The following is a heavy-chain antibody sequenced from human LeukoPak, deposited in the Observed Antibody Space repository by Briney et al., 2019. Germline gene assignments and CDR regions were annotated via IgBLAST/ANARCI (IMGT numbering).Heavy chain of an antibody. CDR2: IYYSGST. Sequence: SETLSLTCAVYGGSFSGYYWGWIRQPPGKGLEWIGSIYYSGSTYYNPSLKSRVTISVDTSKNQFSLKLSSVTAADTAVYYCARATLLWFGELLVGAFDIWGQGTMVTVSS. J-gene: IGHJ3*02. CDR1: GGSFSGYY. V-gene: IGHV4-34*01. CDR3: ARATLLWFGELLVGAFDI. D-gene: IGHD3-10*01.